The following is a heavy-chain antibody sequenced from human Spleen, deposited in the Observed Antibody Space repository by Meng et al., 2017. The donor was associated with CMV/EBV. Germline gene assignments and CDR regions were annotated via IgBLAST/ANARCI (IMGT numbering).Heavy chain of an antibody. V-gene: IGHV3-11*01. CDR2: INSAGNTI. J-gene: IGHJ5*02. CDR1: GISFSDHY. CDR3: ARVSGTTYFGELLGWFDP. D-gene: IGHD3-10*01. Sequence: LSLTCAASGISFSDHYMTWIRQAPGKGLEWVSYINSAGNTIYYADSVKGRFTISRDNAKSSLYLQMNSLTAADTAVYYCARVSGTTYFGELLGWFDPWGQGTLVTVSS.